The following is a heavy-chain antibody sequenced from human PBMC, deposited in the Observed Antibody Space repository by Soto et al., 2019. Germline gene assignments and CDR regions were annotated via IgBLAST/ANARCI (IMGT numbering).Heavy chain of an antibody. Sequence: ASVKVSCKASGYTFTTYFMHWVRQAPGQGLESMGIINPDDGSTTYAQKFQGRVTMTRDTSTSTVYMELSSLRSEDTAVFYCARSPVTVGTTLFYFDYWGQGTLVTVSS. CDR2: INPDDGST. V-gene: IGHV1-46*01. D-gene: IGHD4-17*01. CDR1: GYTFTTYF. CDR3: ARSPVTVGTTLFYFDY. J-gene: IGHJ4*02.